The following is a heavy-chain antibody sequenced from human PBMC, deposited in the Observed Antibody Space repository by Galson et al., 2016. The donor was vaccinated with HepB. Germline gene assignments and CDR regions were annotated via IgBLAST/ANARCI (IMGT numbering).Heavy chain of an antibody. J-gene: IGHJ4*02. V-gene: IGHV3-48*02. Sequence: SLRLSCAASGFTFSDYSMNWVRQAPGKGLEWISHISNSGTSTETADSVQGRITISRENANNSLYLQLTNLRDEDTAVYYCSARLDYWGQGTLVTVSS. CDR1: GFTFSDYS. CDR2: ISNSGTST. CDR3: SARLDY.